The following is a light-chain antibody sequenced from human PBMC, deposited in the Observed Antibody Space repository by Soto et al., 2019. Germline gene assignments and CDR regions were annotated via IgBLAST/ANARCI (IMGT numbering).Light chain of an antibody. V-gene: IGLV2-8*01. CDR2: EVS. CDR1: SSDVGGYNY. J-gene: IGLJ2*01. CDR3: SSYAGSEQGVV. Sequence: QSVLTQPPSASGSPGQSVTISCTGTSSDVGGYNYVPWYQQHPGKAPKLMIYEVSKRPSGVPDRFSGSKSGNTASLTVSGLQAEDEADYYCSSYAGSEQGVVFGGGTQLTVL.